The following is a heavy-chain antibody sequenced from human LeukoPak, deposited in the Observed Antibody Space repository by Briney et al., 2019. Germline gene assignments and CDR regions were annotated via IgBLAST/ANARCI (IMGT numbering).Heavy chain of an antibody. J-gene: IGHJ6*03. V-gene: IGHV5-51*01. CDR2: IYPIDSET. Sequence: GESLKISCKGSGDTFNNYWIAWVRQMPGKGLEGMGIIYPIDSETRYSPSFQGQVTFSADRSINTAYLQWNSLKASDTAMYYCALTTMVSWYMDVWGKGTTVTVSS. D-gene: IGHD5-18*01. CDR1: GDTFNNYW. CDR3: ALTTMVSWYMDV.